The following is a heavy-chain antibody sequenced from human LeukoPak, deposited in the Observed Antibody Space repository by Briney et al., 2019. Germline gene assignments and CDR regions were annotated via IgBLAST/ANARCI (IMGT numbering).Heavy chain of an antibody. V-gene: IGHV3-23*01. CDR3: ANLQRDDSSGYYYSY. CDR1: GFTFSSYA. J-gene: IGHJ4*02. Sequence: PGGSPRLSCAASGFTFSSYAMSWVRQAPGKGLEWVSAISGSGGSTYYADSVKGRFTISRDNSKNTLYLQMNSLRAEDTAVYYCANLQRDDSSGYYYSYWGQGTLVTVSS. CDR2: ISGSGGST. D-gene: IGHD3-22*01.